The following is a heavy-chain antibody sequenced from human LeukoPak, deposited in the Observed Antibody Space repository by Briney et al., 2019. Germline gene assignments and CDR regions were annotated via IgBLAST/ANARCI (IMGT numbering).Heavy chain of an antibody. CDR2: INPNSGAT. CDR1: GYTFTGYY. V-gene: IGHV1-2*02. D-gene: IGHD2-2*01. CDR3: ARAPSAATIYYMDV. Sequence: ASVKVSCKASGYTFTGYYMHWVRQAPGQGLEWLGWINPNSGATNYAQKFQGRVTMTRDTSISTAYMELSRLRSDDTAVYYCARAPSAATIYYMDVWGKGTTVTVSS. J-gene: IGHJ6*03.